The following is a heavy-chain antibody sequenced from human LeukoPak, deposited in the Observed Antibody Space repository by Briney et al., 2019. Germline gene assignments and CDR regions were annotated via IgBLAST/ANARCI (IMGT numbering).Heavy chain of an antibody. V-gene: IGHV3-33*06. Sequence: AGGSLRLSCAASGFTFSTYAMHWVRQVPGKGLEWVAIIWYDGSNRYYADSVKGRFTISRDNSKNTLYLQVNSLRAEDTAVYYCAKDQLRLTTGYYFDYWGQGTLVTVSS. CDR2: IWYDGSNR. CDR3: AKDQLRLTTGYYFDY. CDR1: GFTFSTYA. J-gene: IGHJ4*02. D-gene: IGHD4-17*01.